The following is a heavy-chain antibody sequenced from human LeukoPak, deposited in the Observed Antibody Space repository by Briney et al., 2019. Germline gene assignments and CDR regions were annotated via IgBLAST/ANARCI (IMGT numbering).Heavy chain of an antibody. J-gene: IGHJ6*02. CDR3: ARFPPTTVSRSRGYYYGMDV. D-gene: IGHD4-11*01. V-gene: IGHV4-34*01. CDR2: INHSGST. CDR1: GGSFSGYY. Sequence: PSETLSLTCAVYGGSFSGYYWSWIRQPPGKGLEWIGEINHSGSTNYNPSLKSRVTISVDTSKNQFSLKLSSVTAADTAVYYCARFPPTTVSRSRGYYYGMDVWGQGTTVTVSS.